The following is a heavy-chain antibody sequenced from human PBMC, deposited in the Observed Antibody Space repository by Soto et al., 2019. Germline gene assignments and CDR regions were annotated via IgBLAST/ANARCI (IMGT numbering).Heavy chain of an antibody. CDR3: AAPDYYDSSGYSP. V-gene: IGHV1-58*01. D-gene: IGHD3-22*01. Sequence: SVKVSCKASGFTFTSSAVQWVRQARGQRLEWIGWIVVGSGNTNYAQKFQERVTITRDMSTSTAYMELSSLRSEDTAVYYCAAPDYYDSSGYSPWGQGTLVTVSS. J-gene: IGHJ5*02. CDR2: IVVGSGNT. CDR1: GFTFTSSA.